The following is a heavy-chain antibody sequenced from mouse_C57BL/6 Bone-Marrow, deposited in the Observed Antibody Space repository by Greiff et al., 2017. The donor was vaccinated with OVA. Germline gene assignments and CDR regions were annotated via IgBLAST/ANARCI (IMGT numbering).Heavy chain of an antibody. V-gene: IGHV1-36*01. J-gene: IGHJ4*01. CDR3: ARSDRPHYGSWMDY. CDR2: VYPYNGGT. D-gene: IGHD1-1*01. CDR1: GYTFTDYY. Sequence: EVQLQQSGPVLVKPGPSVKISCKASGYTFTDYYMHWVKQSPGKSLEWIGLVYPYNGGTSYNQKFKGKATLTVDTSSSTAYMELNSLTSEDSAVYYGARSDRPHYGSWMDYWGQGTSVTVSS.